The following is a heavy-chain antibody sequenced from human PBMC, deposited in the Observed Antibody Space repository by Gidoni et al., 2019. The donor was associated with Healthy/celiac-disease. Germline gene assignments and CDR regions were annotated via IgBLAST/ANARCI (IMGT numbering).Heavy chain of an antibody. D-gene: IGHD3-3*01. Sequence: QVQLQESGPGLVKPSETLSLTCTVSGGSISSYYWSWIRQPPGKGLEWIGYIYYSGSTNYNPSLKSRVTISVDTSKNQFSLKLSSVTAADTAVYYCARGRLRFLEWLSPFDYWGQGTLVTVSS. CDR3: ARGRLRFLEWLSPFDY. J-gene: IGHJ4*02. V-gene: IGHV4-59*01. CDR1: GGSISSYY. CDR2: IYYSGST.